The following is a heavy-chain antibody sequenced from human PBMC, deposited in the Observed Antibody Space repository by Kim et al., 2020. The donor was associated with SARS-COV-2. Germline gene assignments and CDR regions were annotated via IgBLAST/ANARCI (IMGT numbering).Heavy chain of an antibody. D-gene: IGHD3-16*01. CDR3: ARGGMIDY. V-gene: IGHV1-18*01. J-gene: IGHJ4*02. Sequence: GNTNHAQKLQGRVTMTTDTATSPAYMELRSLRSDDTAVYYCARGGMIDYWGQGTLVTVSS. CDR2: GNT.